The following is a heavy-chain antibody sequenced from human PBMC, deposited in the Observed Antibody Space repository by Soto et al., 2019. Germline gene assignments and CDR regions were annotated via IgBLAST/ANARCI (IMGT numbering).Heavy chain of an antibody. V-gene: IGHV4-59*01. CDR3: ARSGSLYGSGFFDY. J-gene: IGHJ4*02. CDR2: IYYSGST. CDR1: GGSISSYY. D-gene: IGHD3-10*01. Sequence: SETLSLTCTVSGGSISSYYWSWIRQPPGKGLEWIGYIYYSGSTNYNPSLKSRVTISVDTSKNQFSLKLSSVTAADTAVYYCARSGSLYGSGFFDYWGQGTLVTVSS.